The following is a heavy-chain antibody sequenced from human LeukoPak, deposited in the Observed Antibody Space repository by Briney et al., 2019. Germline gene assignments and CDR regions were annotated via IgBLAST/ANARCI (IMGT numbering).Heavy chain of an antibody. V-gene: IGHV3-23*01. J-gene: IGHJ4*02. Sequence: GSLRLSSAASGFTFSSYAMSWVRQAPGKGLEWVSAISGSGGSTYYADSVKGRFTISRDNAKNSLYLQMNSLRAEDTAVYYCECYYDSSGYWGQGTLVTVSS. CDR1: GFTFSSYA. CDR2: ISGSGGST. CDR3: ECYYDSSGY. D-gene: IGHD3-22*01.